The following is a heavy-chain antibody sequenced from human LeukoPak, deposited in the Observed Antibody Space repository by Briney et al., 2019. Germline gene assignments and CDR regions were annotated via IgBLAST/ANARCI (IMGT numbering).Heavy chain of an antibody. CDR3: AKAPRPWVGGATGSRYYFHY. V-gene: IGHV3-30*18. Sequence: GGSLRLSCAASGFTFSSYGMHWVRQAPGKGLEWVAVISYDGSDKYFADSVKGRFTITRDNSKNTLYLQMNSLRAEDTAVYYCAKAPRPWVGGATGSRYYFHYWGQGTLVTVSS. CDR1: GFTFSSYG. J-gene: IGHJ4*02. D-gene: IGHD1-26*01. CDR2: ISYDGSDK.